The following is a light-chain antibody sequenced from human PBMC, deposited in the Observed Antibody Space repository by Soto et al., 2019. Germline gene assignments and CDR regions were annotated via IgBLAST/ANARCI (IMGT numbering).Light chain of an antibody. V-gene: IGKV3-15*01. J-gene: IGKJ2*01. Sequence: ELVMSQSPATLSVSPGDRVALSCRASQNIRTNLAWYQQKPGQAPSLLIYEASTRASGVPVRFSGSGAGTEFTLTISSLQSEDCGVYYCHQYNNYMYTFGQGTKLEIK. CDR1: QNIRTN. CDR2: EAS. CDR3: HQYNNYMYT.